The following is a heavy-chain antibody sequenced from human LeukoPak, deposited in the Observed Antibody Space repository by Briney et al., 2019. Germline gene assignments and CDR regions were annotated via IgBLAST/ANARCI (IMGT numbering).Heavy chain of an antibody. CDR2: ISNSGNYI. V-gene: IGHV3-21*01. Sequence: PGGSLRLSCAASGFTFSSYNINWVRQAPGKGLEWVSSISNSGNYIYYADSVKGRFTISRDNAKNSLYLQMNSLRAEDTALYCCARVGSSSFRVFDLWGQGTMVTVSS. D-gene: IGHD6-13*01. J-gene: IGHJ3*01. CDR3: ARVGSSSFRVFDL. CDR1: GFTFSSYN.